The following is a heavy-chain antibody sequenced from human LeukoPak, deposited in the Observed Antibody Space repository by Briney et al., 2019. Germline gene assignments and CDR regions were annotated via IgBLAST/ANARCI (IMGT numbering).Heavy chain of an antibody. Sequence: PGGSLRLSCAASGFTFSSYSMNWVRQAPGKGLEWVSSISSSSSYIYYADSVKGRFTISRDNAKNSLYLQMNSPRAEDTAVYYCARTDVREEWLFPDAFDIWGQGTMVTVSS. D-gene: IGHD3-3*01. CDR3: ARTDVREEWLFPDAFDI. J-gene: IGHJ3*02. CDR2: ISSSSSYI. CDR1: GFTFSSYS. V-gene: IGHV3-21*01.